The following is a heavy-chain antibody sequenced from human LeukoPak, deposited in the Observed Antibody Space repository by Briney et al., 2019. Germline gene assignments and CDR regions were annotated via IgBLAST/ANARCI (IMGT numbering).Heavy chain of an antibody. CDR2: IIPIFGTA. V-gene: IGHV1-69*13. CDR3: ARYVTAVAGYWFDP. Sequence: GASVKVSCKASGGTFSSYAISWVRQAPGQGLEWMGGIIPIFGTANYAQKFQGRVTITADESTSTAYMELSSLRSDDTAVYYCARYVTAVAGYWFDPWGQGTLVTVSS. J-gene: IGHJ5*02. D-gene: IGHD6-19*01. CDR1: GGTFSSYA.